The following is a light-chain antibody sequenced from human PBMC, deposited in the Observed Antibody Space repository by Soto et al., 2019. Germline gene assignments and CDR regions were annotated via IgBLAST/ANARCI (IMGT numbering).Light chain of an antibody. CDR3: SSYAGSHNLVV. V-gene: IGLV2-8*01. CDR2: EVS. Sequence: QSVLTQPPSASGSPGQSVPISCTGTSSDVGGYNYVSWYQQHPGKAPKLMSYEVSTRPSGVPDRFSGSKSGTTASLTVSGLQVEDEAEYYCSSYAGSHNLVVFVGGTKLTVL. CDR1: SSDVGGYNY. J-gene: IGLJ2*01.